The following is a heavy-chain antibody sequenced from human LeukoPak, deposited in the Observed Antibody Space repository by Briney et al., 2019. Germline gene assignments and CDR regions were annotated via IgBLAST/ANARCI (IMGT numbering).Heavy chain of an antibody. D-gene: IGHD3-10*01. CDR2: ISSSGGVT. V-gene: IGHV3-23*01. Sequence: GGSLRLSCAASGFTFSSFGMNWVRQAPGKGLEWVSGISSSGGVTYYGDFVKGRFTISRDNSKNTLYLQMNSLRAEDTAVYYCAKAVYYGLGSYQVDYWGQGTLVTVSS. CDR1: GFTFSSFG. J-gene: IGHJ4*02. CDR3: AKAVYYGLGSYQVDY.